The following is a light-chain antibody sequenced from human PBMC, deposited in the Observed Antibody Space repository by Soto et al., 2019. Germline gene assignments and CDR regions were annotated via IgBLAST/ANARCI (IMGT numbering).Light chain of an antibody. CDR3: QQSYTTPWT. Sequence: DIQMTQSASSLSVSVGDGFTITFRAGQSISNYLNWYQQRPGRAPRLLIHSASTLQSGVPSRFSGSGSGTHFTLTISSLQPEDFATYSCQQSYTTPWTFGLGTKVDI. CDR1: QSISNY. V-gene: IGKV1-39*01. J-gene: IGKJ1*01. CDR2: SAS.